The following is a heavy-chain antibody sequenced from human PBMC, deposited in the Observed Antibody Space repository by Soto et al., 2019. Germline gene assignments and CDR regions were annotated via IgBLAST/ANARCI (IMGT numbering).Heavy chain of an antibody. D-gene: IGHD4-17*01. V-gene: IGHV3-23*01. CDR3: AKARYGDGRGFDY. Sequence: EASLRLSCAASGFSFKNNAMNWVRQAPGKGLEWLSTIISSGSSTYYADSVKGRFSISRDNSKNTLYLQMNSLRAEDTALYYCAKARYGDGRGFDYWGQGTLVTVSS. J-gene: IGHJ4*02. CDR2: IISSGSST. CDR1: GFSFKNNA.